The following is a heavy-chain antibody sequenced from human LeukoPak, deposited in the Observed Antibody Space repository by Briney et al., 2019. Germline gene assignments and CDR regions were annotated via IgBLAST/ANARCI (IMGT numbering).Heavy chain of an antibody. V-gene: IGHV3-23*01. CDR2: VTGSGGTT. Sequence: GGSLRLSCAASGFTFSSYTMSWVRQAPGKGLEWVSTVTGSGGTTYYADSVKGRFTISRDNAKNTLYLQMNSLRAEDTAAFYCAKDLTLTTIGAGTNFDSWGQGTLVTVSS. D-gene: IGHD1-1*01. CDR1: GFTFSSYT. CDR3: AKDLTLTTIGAGTNFDS. J-gene: IGHJ4*02.